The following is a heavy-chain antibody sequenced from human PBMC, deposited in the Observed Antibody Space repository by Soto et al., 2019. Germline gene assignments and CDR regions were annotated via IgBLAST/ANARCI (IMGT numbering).Heavy chain of an antibody. CDR3: ATAPGYSGYDLQAFDI. CDR1: GYTLTELS. J-gene: IGHJ3*02. CDR2: FDPEDGET. Sequence: GASVKVSCKVSGYTLTELSMHWVRQAPGKGLEWMGGFDPEDGETIYAQKFQGRVTMTEDTSTDTAYMELSSLRSEDTAVYYCATAPGYSGYDLQAFDIWGQGTMVIVSS. V-gene: IGHV1-24*01. D-gene: IGHD5-12*01.